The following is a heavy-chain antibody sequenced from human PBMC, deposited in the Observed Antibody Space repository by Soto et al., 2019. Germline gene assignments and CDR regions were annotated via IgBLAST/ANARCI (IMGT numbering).Heavy chain of an antibody. J-gene: IGHJ3*01. D-gene: IGHD2-2*01. Sequence: DVQLVESGGGVVQPGRSLRLSCSASGFTFDDYAMNGVRQAPGKGLEWVSSISWNSGNIVYADSVRGRFTISRDNAKTSLHLQMNSLRAEDTALYYCTKGASTSCFSAFDLWGQGTMVTVSS. V-gene: IGHV3-9*01. CDR1: GFTFDDYA. CDR2: ISWNSGNI. CDR3: TKGASTSCFSAFDL.